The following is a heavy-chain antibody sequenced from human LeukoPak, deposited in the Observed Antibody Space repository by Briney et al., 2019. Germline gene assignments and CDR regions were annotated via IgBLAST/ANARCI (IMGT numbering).Heavy chain of an antibody. Sequence: GASVKVSCKASGYSFTGYHMQWVRQAPGQGLEWMGWINPNSGGTTYAQKFQGRVTMTRDTSISTAYMELSSLTSDDTAVYYCARGAGSTWFDYWGQGTLVTVSS. CDR1: GYSFTGYH. V-gene: IGHV1-2*02. J-gene: IGHJ4*02. D-gene: IGHD6-13*01. CDR2: INPNSGGT. CDR3: ARGAGSTWFDY.